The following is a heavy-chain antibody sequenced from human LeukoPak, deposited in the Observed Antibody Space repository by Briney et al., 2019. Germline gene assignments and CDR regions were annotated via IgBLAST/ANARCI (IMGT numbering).Heavy chain of an antibody. J-gene: IGHJ4*02. D-gene: IGHD2/OR15-2a*01. CDR2: IYYSGST. Sequence: SETLSLTCTVSGGSISSSSYYWGWIRQPPGKGLEWIGSIYYSGSTYYNPSLKSRVTISVDTSKNQFSLKLSSVTAADTAVYYCARVPPVTSVDYWGQGTLVTVSS. V-gene: IGHV4-39*01. CDR1: GGSISSSSYY. CDR3: ARVPPVTSVDY.